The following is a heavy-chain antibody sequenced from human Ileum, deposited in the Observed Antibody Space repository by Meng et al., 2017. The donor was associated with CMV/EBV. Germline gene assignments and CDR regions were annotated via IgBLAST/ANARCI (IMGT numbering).Heavy chain of an antibody. V-gene: IGHV4-34*02. D-gene: IGHD1-1*01. CDR2: INHGGSA. J-gene: IGHJ4*02. CDR3: APGFRSWIGTYSS. Sequence: QVQIQPEGAGLLKPLETLSLTCAVYGGSFSGYFWSWVRQPPGKGLEWIGEINHGGSANYNMSLKSRVTISIDTSKNQFSLNLRSVTAADTAVYYCAPGFRSWIGTYSSWGQGTLVTVSS. CDR1: GGSFSGYF.